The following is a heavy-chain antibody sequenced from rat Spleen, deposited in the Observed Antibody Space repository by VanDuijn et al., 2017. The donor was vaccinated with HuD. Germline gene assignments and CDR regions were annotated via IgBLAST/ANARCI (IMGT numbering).Heavy chain of an antibody. V-gene: IGHV5-31*01. J-gene: IGHJ3*01. CDR3: TTYSDYGTSPFAY. D-gene: IGHD1-6*01. CDR1: GFTFNKYW. CDR2: ITDTVGRT. Sequence: EVQLVESGGGPVQPGRSLKLSCVTSGFTFNKYWMTWIRQAPGKGLEWVATITDTVGRTYYPDSVKGRFTLSRDNAKSTLYLQMGSLRSEDTATYYCTTYSDYGTSPFAYWGRGTLVTVSS.